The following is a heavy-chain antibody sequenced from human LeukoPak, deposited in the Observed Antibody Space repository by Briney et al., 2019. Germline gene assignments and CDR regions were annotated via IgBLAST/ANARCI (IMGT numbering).Heavy chain of an antibody. CDR1: GFRFSSYA. V-gene: IGHV3-23*01. Sequence: GGSLRLSCAASGFRFSSYAMSWVRQAPGKGLEWVSTLSGNSAGAYYAGSVKGRFSISRDNSRNSLFLQMNGLRAEDTALYYCAKTRHHIAILDFWGQGILVAVSS. CDR3: AKTRHHIAILDF. J-gene: IGHJ4*02. CDR2: LSGNSAGA. D-gene: IGHD2-21*01.